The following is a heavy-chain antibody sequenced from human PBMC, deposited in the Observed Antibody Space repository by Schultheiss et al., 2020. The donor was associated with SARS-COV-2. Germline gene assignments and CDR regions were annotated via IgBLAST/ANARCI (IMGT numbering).Heavy chain of an antibody. CDR1: GFTFSTYW. J-gene: IGHJ6*02. Sequence: GGSLRLSCAASGFTFSTYWMHWVRQVSGKGLVWVSRISSDGSTTNYADSVKGRFTISRDNTKNTLYLQMNSLRADDTAVYYCAADRVYYGLDVWGLGTTVTVS. CDR2: ISSDGSTT. CDR3: AADRVYYGLDV. V-gene: IGHV3-74*01.